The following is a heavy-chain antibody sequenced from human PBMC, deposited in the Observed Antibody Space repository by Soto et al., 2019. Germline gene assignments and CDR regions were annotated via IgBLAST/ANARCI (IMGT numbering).Heavy chain of an antibody. V-gene: IGHV4-39*01. Sequence: QLQLQESGPGLVKPSETLSLTCTVSGGSISSSSYYWGWIRQPPGKGLEWIGSTYDSGSTYYNPSPKSQVTISVDTSNNQVSLKLSSVTAADTAVYYCARHLGSYLRRETHFDYWGQGTLVTVSS. CDR3: ARHLGSYLRRETHFDY. D-gene: IGHD1-26*01. CDR1: GGSISSSSYY. CDR2: TYDSGST. J-gene: IGHJ4*02.